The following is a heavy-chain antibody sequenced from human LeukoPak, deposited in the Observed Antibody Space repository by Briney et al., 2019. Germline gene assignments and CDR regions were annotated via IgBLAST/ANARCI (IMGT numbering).Heavy chain of an antibody. D-gene: IGHD3-3*01. V-gene: IGHV3-9*01. CDR1: GFTFDDYA. Sequence: GGSLRLSCAASGFTFDDYAMHWVRQAPGKGLEWVSGISWNSGSIGYADSVKGRFTISRDNAKNSLYLQMNSLRAEDTALYYCAKDSDYDFWSGYSGWFDPWGQGTLVTVSS. CDR2: ISWNSGSI. CDR3: AKDSDYDFWSGYSGWFDP. J-gene: IGHJ5*02.